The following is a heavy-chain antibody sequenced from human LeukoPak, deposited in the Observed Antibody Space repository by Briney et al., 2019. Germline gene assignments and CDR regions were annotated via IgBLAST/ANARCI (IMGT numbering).Heavy chain of an antibody. CDR1: GGSISSSSYY. D-gene: IGHD4-11*01. CDR3: ARGWTYNSNYRRIPQGRSYGMDV. CDR2: IYYSGST. J-gene: IGHJ6*02. Sequence: KTSETLSLTCTVSGGSISSSSYYWGWIRQPPGKGLEWIGSIYYSGSTYYNPSLKSRVTISVDTSKNQFSLKLSSVTAADTAVYYCARGWTYNSNYRRIPQGRSYGMDVWGQGTTVTVSS. V-gene: IGHV4-39*01.